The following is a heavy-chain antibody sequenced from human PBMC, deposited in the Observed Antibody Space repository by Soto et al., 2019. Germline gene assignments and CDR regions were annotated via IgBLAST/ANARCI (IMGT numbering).Heavy chain of an antibody. Sequence: GESPKISCKGSGYSFTSYWISWVRQMPGKGLEWMGRIDPSDSYTNYSPSFQGHVTISADKSISTAYLQWSSLKASDTAMYYCAVGGSGNDFDYWGQGPRGTVSP. D-gene: IGHD3-3*01. CDR2: IDPSDSYT. CDR3: AVGGSGNDFDY. CDR1: GYSFTSYW. J-gene: IGHJ4*02. V-gene: IGHV5-10-1*01.